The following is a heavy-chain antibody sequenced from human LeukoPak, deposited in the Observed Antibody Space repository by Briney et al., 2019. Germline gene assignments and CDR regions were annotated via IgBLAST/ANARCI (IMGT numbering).Heavy chain of an antibody. D-gene: IGHD3-10*01. CDR1: GFTFSSYS. Sequence: GGSLRLSCAASGFTFSSYSMNWVRQAPGKGLEWVSSISSSSSYIYYADSVKGRFTISRDNAKNSLYLQMNSLRAEDTAVYYCARGPKSGYYYYYYMDVWGKGTTVTVSS. CDR2: ISSSSSYI. V-gene: IGHV3-21*01. CDR3: ARGPKSGYYYYYYMDV. J-gene: IGHJ6*03.